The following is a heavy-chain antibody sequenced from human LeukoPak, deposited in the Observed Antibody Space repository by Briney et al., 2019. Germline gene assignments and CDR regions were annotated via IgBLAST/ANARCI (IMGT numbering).Heavy chain of an antibody. CDR1: GGSISSGDYY. J-gene: IGHJ4*02. CDR3: AITAAYYYDSSDYGYPDY. CDR2: IYYSGNT. V-gene: IGHV4-39*01. Sequence: SQTLSLTCTVSGGSISSGDYYWSWIRQPPGKGLEWIGSIYYSGNTYYNPSLKSRVTISVDTSNNQFSLKLSSVTAADTAVYYCAITAAYYYDSSDYGYPDYWGQGTLVTVSS. D-gene: IGHD3-22*01.